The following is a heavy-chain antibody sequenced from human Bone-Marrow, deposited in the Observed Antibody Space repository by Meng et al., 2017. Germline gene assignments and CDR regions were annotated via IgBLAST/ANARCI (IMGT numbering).Heavy chain of an antibody. CDR3: ARDEDISAAGKLFGDY. Sequence: QGQVVPSGDEVKKPGAFVKVSCKPSGYNFPDYYIPWVRRAPGQGLEWMGRINPKSGDTHYAQKFQARVTMTGDTSISTAYMELSGLRSDDTAMYYCARDEDISAAGKLFGDYWGQGTLVTVSS. J-gene: IGHJ4*02. V-gene: IGHV1-2*06. CDR2: INPKSGDT. CDR1: GYNFPDYY. D-gene: IGHD6-25*01.